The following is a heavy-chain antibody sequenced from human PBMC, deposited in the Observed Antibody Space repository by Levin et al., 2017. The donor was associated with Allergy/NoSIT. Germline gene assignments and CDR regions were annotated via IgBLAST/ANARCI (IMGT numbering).Heavy chain of an antibody. CDR1: GFTFSDYA. CDR3: AKGWGTSRKFDY. V-gene: IGHV3-23*01. D-gene: IGHD2-2*01. J-gene: IGHJ4*02. CDR2: ITSGLST. Sequence: GESLKISCAASGFTFSDYAMSWVRQAPGKGLEWVSRITSGLSTYYADSVKGRFTISRDNSKNTLYLQMNSLRAEDTAVYYCAKGWGTSRKFDYWGQGTLLTVSS.